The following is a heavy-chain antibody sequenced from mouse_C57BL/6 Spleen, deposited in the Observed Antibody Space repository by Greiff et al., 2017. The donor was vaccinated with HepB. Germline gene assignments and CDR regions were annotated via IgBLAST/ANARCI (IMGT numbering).Heavy chain of an antibody. CDR3: ARPGRGLYAMDY. CDR2: INPSSGYT. V-gene: IGHV1-4*01. J-gene: IGHJ4*01. CDR1: GYTFTSYT. Sequence: QVQLKESGAELARPGASVKMSCKASGYTFTSYTMHWVKQRPGQGLEWIGYINPSSGYTKYNQKFKDKATLTADKSSSTAYMQLSSLTSEDSAVYYCARPGRGLYAMDYWGQGTSVTVSS. D-gene: IGHD3-1*01.